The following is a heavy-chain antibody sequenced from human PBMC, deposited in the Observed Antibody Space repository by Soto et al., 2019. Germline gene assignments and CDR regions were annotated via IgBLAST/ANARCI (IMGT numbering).Heavy chain of an antibody. CDR1: GITFSSYA. D-gene: IGHD2-2*01. J-gene: IGHJ5*02. V-gene: IGHV3-23*01. CDR2: ISGSGGST. Sequence: GGSLRLSCAASGITFSSYAMSWVRQAPGKGLEWVSAISGSGGSTYYADSVKGRFTISRDNSKNTLYLQMNSLRAEDTAVYYCAKYPSYCISTSCSNPWFDPWGQGTLVTVSS. CDR3: AKYPSYCISTSCSNPWFDP.